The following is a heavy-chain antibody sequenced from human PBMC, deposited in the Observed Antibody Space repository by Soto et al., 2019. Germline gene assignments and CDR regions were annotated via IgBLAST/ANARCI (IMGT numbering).Heavy chain of an antibody. CDR3: ARGRGYDVWSGSIDY. CDR1: GGSFSGYY. V-gene: IGHV4-34*01. J-gene: IGHJ4*02. CDR2: INHSGST. D-gene: IGHD3-3*01. Sequence: QVQLQQWGAGLLKPSETLSLTCAVYGGSFSGYYWSWIRQPPGKGLEWIGEINHSGSTNYNPSLKSRVTISVDTSKNQFSLKLSAVTAADTAVYYGARGRGYDVWSGSIDYWGQGTLVTVSS.